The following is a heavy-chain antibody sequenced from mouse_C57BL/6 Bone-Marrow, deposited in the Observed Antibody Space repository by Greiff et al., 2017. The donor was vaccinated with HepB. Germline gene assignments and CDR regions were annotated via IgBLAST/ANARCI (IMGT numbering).Heavy chain of an antibody. V-gene: IGHV1-15*01. CDR3: TRGKGVAY. CDR2: IDPETGGT. Sequence: QVQLQQSGAELVRPGASVTLSCKASGYTFTDYEMHWVKQTPVHGLEWIGAIDPETGGTAYNQKFKGKAILTADKSSSTAYMELRSLTSEDSAVYYWTRGKGVAYGGQGTRVTVSA. J-gene: IGHJ3*01. CDR1: GYTFTDYE.